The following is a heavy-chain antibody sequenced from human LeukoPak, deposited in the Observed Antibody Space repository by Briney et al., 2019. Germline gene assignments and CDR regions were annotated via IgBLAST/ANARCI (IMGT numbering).Heavy chain of an antibody. CDR3: ARRAGDYDSSGYSVSGYFDY. V-gene: IGHV4-34*01. CDR1: GGSFSGYY. CDR2: INHSGST. D-gene: IGHD3-22*01. Sequence: SETLSLTCAVYGGSFSGYYWSWIRQPPGKGLEWIGEINHSGSTNYNPSLKSRVTISVDTSMNQFSLKLSSVTAADTAVYYCARRAGDYDSSGYSVSGYFDYWGQGTLVTVSS. J-gene: IGHJ4*02.